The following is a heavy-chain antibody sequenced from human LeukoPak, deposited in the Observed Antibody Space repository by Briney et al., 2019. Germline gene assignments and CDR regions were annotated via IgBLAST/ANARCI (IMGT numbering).Heavy chain of an antibody. CDR1: GFIVSSNY. J-gene: IGHJ3*01. CDR3: ARDTITMVRDAFDL. V-gene: IGHV3-66*01. CDR2: IYSGGST. D-gene: IGHD3-10*01. Sequence: GGSLRLSCAASGFIVSSNYMIWVRQAPGKGLEWVSVIYSGGSTYYADSVKGRFTISRDNSKNTLYLQMNSLRVEDTAVYYCARDTITMVRDAFDLWGQGTMVTVSS.